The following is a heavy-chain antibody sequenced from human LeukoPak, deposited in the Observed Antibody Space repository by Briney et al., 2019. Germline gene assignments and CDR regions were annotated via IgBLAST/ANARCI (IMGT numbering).Heavy chain of an antibody. V-gene: IGHV4-4*07. CDR2: KYARGSS. D-gene: IGHD2-15*01. Sequence: SGTLSLTCTVSVGSISNYYWSWIRQPAGKGLEWIGRKYARGSSNYNPPVQSRVTMSVDTSKNQFSLKLRSVTAADTAVYYCARGRYCSADICTGGDSFDIWGQGTMVSVSP. CDR1: VGSISNYY. CDR3: ARGRYCSADICTGGDSFDI. J-gene: IGHJ3*02.